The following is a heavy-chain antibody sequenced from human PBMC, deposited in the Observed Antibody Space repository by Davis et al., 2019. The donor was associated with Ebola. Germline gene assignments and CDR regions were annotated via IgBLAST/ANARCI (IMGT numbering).Heavy chain of an antibody. J-gene: IGHJ6*04. V-gene: IGHV3-23*01. CDR2: ISGSGGST. CDR1: GFTFSSYA. CDR3: ARDGVKYYYDSSGYQEYYYYGMDV. Sequence: GESLKISCAASGFTFSSYAMSWVRQAPGKGLEWVSAISGSGGSTYYADSVKGRFTISRDNAKNSLYLQMNSLRDEDTAVYYCARDGVKYYYDSSGYQEYYYYGMDVWGKGTTVTVSS. D-gene: IGHD3-22*01.